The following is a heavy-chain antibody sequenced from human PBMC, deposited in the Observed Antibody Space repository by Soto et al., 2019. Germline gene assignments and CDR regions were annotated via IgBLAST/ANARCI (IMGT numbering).Heavy chain of an antibody. CDR1: GGSISSGGYY. J-gene: IGHJ6*02. CDR3: ARVGLLWFGELLGYYGMDV. Sequence: SETLSLTCTVSGGSISSGGYYWSWIRQHPGKGLEWIGYIYYSGSTNYNPSLKSRVTISVDTSKNQFSLKLSSVTAADTAVYYCARVGLLWFGELLGYYGMDVWGQGTTVTVSS. CDR2: IYYSGST. D-gene: IGHD3-10*01. V-gene: IGHV4-61*08.